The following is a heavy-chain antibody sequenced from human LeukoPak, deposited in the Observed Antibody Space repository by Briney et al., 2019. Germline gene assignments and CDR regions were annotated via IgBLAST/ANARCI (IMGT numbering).Heavy chain of an antibody. V-gene: IGHV3-64*01. CDR2: ISSTGVST. J-gene: IGHJ4*02. CDR1: GFTFSSYA. Sequence: GGSLRLSCAASGFTFSSYAMHWVRQAPGKGLEYVSAISSTGVSTYYANSVKGRFTIPRDNSKNTLYLQMDSLRVEDMAVYYCARRLTGYNSGYDYWSQGTLVTVSS. CDR3: ARRLTGYNSGYDY. D-gene: IGHD6-19*01.